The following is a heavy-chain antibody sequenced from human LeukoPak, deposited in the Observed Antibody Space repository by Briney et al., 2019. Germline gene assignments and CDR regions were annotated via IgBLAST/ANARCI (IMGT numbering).Heavy chain of an antibody. J-gene: IGHJ3*02. CDR2: INHSGST. Sequence: SETLSLTCDVYGESFSGYYWSWIRQPPEKGLEWIGEINHSGSTNYNPSLKSRVTISVDTSKNQFSLKLSSVTAADTAVYYCARVREDPWNSAPHAFDIWGQGTMVTVSS. CDR3: ARVREDPWNSAPHAFDI. D-gene: IGHD1-1*01. V-gene: IGHV4-34*01. CDR1: GESFSGYY.